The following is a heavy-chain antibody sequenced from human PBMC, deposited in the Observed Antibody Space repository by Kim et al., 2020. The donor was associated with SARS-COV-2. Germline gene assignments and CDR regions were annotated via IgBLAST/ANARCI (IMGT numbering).Heavy chain of an antibody. D-gene: IGHD1-7*01. CDR3: ARDLAGTTVRRAFDY. CDR2: ISAYNGNT. Sequence: ASVKVSCKSSGYTFTSYGISWVRQAPGQGLEWMGWISAYNGNTNYAQKLQGRVTMTTDTSTSTAYMELRSLRSDDTAVYYCARDLAGTTVRRAFDYWGQGTLVTVSS. CDR1: GYTFTSYG. V-gene: IGHV1-18*01. J-gene: IGHJ4*02.